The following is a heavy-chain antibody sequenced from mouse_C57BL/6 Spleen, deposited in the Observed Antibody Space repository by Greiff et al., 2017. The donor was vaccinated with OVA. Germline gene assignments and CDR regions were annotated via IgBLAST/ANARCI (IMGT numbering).Heavy chain of an antibody. D-gene: IGHD1-1*01. CDR2: IDPNSGGT. Sequence: QVHVKQPGAELVKPGASVKLSCKASGYTFTSYWMHWVKQRPGRGLEWIGRIDPNSGGTKYNEKFKSKATLTVDKPSSTAYMQLSSLTSEDPAVYYCETGCSYYAMDYGCKGTSVTVSS. V-gene: IGHV1-72*01. CDR1: GYTFTSYW. J-gene: IGHJ4*01. CDR3: ETGCSYYAMDY.